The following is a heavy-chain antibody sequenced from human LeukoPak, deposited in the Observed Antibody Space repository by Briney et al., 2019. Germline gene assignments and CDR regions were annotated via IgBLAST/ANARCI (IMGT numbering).Heavy chain of an antibody. CDR3: ARDFNPTTVTTPSN. Sequence: PGGSLRLSCAASGFTFSSYAMHWVRQAPGKGLEYVSAISSNGGSTYYANSVKGRFTISRDNSKNTLYLQMGSLRAEDMAVYYCARDFNPTTVTTPSNWGQGTLVTVSS. D-gene: IGHD4-17*01. J-gene: IGHJ4*02. CDR2: ISSNGGST. V-gene: IGHV3-64*01. CDR1: GFTFSSYA.